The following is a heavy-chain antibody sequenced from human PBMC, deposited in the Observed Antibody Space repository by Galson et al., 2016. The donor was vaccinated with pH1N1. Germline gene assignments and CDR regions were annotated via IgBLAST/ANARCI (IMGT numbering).Heavy chain of an antibody. J-gene: IGHJ4*02. Sequence: ETLSLTCRVSGGSISSYYWSWIRQPPGKGLEWIGNIFYTGSTNYSPSLKSRVAISVDTSKDQFSLKMNSLTAADTAIFYCARDIDGSTGYKEIDYWGQGTLVTVSS. CDR1: GGSISSYY. D-gene: IGHD5-24*01. CDR2: IFYTGST. V-gene: IGHV4-59*01. CDR3: ARDIDGSTGYKEIDY.